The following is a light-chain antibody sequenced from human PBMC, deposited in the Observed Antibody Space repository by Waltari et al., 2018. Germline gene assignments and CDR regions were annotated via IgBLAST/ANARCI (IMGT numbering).Light chain of an antibody. CDR3: QPYWTFPLT. J-gene: IGKJ4*01. Sequence: DIVMTQSPDSLVVSLGERATIHCKSSQNLLKSSNNKNYFAWFQQKPGQPPKLLISWASTRESGVPDRFSGSGSGTDFTLTISSLQAEDGAVYYCQPYWTFPLTFGGGTKVEIK. V-gene: IGKV4-1*01. CDR2: WAS. CDR1: QNLLKSSNNKNY.